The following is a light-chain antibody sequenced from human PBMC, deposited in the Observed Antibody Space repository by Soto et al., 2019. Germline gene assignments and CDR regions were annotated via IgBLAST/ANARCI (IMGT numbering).Light chain of an antibody. V-gene: IGLV2-14*01. Sequence: QSALTQPASVSGSPGQSITVSCTGTSSDVGGYNYVSWYQQHPGKAPKLLIYEVTNRPSGVSNRFSGSKSGNTASLTISGLQAEAEADYYCCSYTRRTNLLFGNGTKVTV. CDR3: CSYTRRTNLL. CDR1: SSDVGGYNY. CDR2: EVT. J-gene: IGLJ1*01.